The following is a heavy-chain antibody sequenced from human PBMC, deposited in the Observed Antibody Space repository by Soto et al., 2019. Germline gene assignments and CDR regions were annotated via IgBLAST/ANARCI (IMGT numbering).Heavy chain of an antibody. D-gene: IGHD3-16*02. V-gene: IGHV4-39*01. Sequence: QLQLQESGPGLVKPSETLSLTCTVSGGSISSSSYYWGWIRQPPGKGLEWIGSIYYSGSTYYNPSLKSRVTISVDTSKNQFSLKLSSVTAADTAVYYCARLERPPHVISPDHDAFDIWGQGTMVTVSS. CDR1: GGSISSSSYY. CDR3: ARLERPPHVISPDHDAFDI. J-gene: IGHJ3*02. CDR2: IYYSGST.